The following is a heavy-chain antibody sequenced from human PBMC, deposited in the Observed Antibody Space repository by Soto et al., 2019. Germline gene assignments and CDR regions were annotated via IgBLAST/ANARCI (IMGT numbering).Heavy chain of an antibody. V-gene: IGHV3-23*01. CDR2: ISGSGGST. Sequence: GGSLRLSCAASGFTFSSYAMSWVRQAPGKGLEWVSAISGSGGSTYYADSVKGRFTISRDNSKNTLYLQMNSLRAEDTAVYYCAKLGPHRRFFLPVDTAIVYMDVWGKGTTVTVSS. J-gene: IGHJ6*03. D-gene: IGHD5-18*01. CDR1: GFTFSSYA. CDR3: AKLGPHRRFFLPVDTAIVYMDV.